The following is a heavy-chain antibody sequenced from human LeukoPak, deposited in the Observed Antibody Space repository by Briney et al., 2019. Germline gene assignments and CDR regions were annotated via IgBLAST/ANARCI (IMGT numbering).Heavy chain of an antibody. D-gene: IGHD1/OR15-1a*01. J-gene: IGHJ6*03. Sequence: ASVKVSCKASGYTFTSYDINWVRQATGQGLEWMGWMNPNSGNTGYAQKFQGRVTMTRNTSISTANMELSSLRSEDTAVYYCARGSPTTSYYYYYYMDVWGKGTTVTVSS. CDR2: MNPNSGNT. CDR1: GYTFTSYD. CDR3: ARGSPTTSYYYYYYMDV. V-gene: IGHV1-8*01.